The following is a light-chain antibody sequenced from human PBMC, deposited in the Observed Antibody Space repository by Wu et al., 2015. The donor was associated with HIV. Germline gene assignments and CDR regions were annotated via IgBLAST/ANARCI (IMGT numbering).Light chain of an antibody. V-gene: IGKV3-15*01. J-gene: IGKJ5*01. Sequence: EIVMTQSPVTLSVFPGERATISCRASQNIRSNLVWYQRKPGQAPRLLIYGAYTRAPGVPARFTGSGSGTEFTLTINSLQSTDFAVYYCQQYHHWPSITFGQGTRLEIK. CDR2: GAY. CDR3: QQYHHWPSIT. CDR1: QNIRSN.